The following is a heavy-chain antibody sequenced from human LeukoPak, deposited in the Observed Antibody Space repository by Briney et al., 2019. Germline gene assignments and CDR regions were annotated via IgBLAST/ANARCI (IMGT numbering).Heavy chain of an antibody. D-gene: IGHD3-16*02. Sequence: ASVKVSCKTSGYTFTSDGISWVRQAPGQGLEWMGWINTNTGNPTYAQGFTGRFVFSLDTSVSTAYLQISSLKAEDTAVYYCARSVSVDYWGQGTLVTVSS. CDR2: INTNTGNP. CDR1: GYTFTSDG. J-gene: IGHJ4*02. CDR3: ARSVSVDY. V-gene: IGHV7-4-1*02.